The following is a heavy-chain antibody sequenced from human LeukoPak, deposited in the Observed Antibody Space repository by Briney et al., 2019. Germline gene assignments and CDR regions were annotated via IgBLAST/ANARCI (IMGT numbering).Heavy chain of an antibody. CDR3: AKDRNIYGSEGTCLDY. Sequence: KPGGSLRLSCAASGFTFSDYYMSWIRQAPGKGLEWVSYISSSGSTIYYADSVKGRFTISRDNSKNTLYLQMNSLRAEDTAVYYCAKDRNIYGSEGTCLDYWGQGTLVTVSS. CDR2: ISSSGSTI. D-gene: IGHD5-18*01. V-gene: IGHV3-11*04. J-gene: IGHJ4*02. CDR1: GFTFSDYY.